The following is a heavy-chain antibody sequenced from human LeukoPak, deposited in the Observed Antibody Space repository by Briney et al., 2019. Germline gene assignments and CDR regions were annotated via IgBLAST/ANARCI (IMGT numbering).Heavy chain of an antibody. CDR1: GFTFSNYA. Sequence: GGSLRLSCAASGFTFSNYAMSWVRQAPGKGLEWVSYISSSSSTIYYADSVKGRFTISRDNAKNSLYLQMNSLRDEDTAVYYCAREGLWFGELSFLLCDIWGQGTMVTVSS. V-gene: IGHV3-48*02. D-gene: IGHD3-10*01. CDR2: ISSSSSTI. J-gene: IGHJ3*02. CDR3: AREGLWFGELSFLLCDI.